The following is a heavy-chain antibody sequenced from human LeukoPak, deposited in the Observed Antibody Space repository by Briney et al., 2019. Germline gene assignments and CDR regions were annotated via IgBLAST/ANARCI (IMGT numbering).Heavy chain of an antibody. D-gene: IGHD3-10*01. Sequence: SETLSLTCTGSSVSISSYYWIWLPQPPGKGREGLVYIYYSGSTNYKSSIKSGVTISVDTSKTQFSLKLSSVTAADTAVYYCARGIRGVIPTDYWGQGTLVTVSS. V-gene: IGHV4-59*01. J-gene: IGHJ4*02. CDR3: ARGIRGVIPTDY. CDR2: IYYSGST. CDR1: SVSISSYY.